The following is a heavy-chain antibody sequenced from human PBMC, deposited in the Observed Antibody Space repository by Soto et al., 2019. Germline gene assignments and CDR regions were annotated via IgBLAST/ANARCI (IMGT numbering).Heavy chain of an antibody. V-gene: IGHV4-59*01. D-gene: IGHD6-13*01. CDR1: GGSISSYY. Sequence: NPSETLSLTCTVSGGSISSYYWSWIRQPPGKGLEWIGYIYYSGSTNYNPSLKSRVTISVDTSKNQFSLKLSSVTAADTAVYYCARGTNFWYSRFDYWRQGTLVTVSS. CDR3: ARGTNFWYSRFDY. J-gene: IGHJ4*02. CDR2: IYYSGST.